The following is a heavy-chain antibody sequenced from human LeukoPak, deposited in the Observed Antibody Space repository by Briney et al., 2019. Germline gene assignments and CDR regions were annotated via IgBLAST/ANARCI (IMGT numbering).Heavy chain of an antibody. J-gene: IGHJ4*02. V-gene: IGHV1-69*13. CDR2: IIPIFGTA. D-gene: IGHD6-13*01. CDR3: ARGGIAAAGTFDY. Sequence: GASVKVSCKASGGTFSSYAISWVRQAPGQGLEWMGGIIPIFGTANYAQKFQGRVTITADESTSTAYMELSSLGSEDTAVYYCARGGIAAAGTFDYWGQGTLVTVSS. CDR1: GGTFSSYA.